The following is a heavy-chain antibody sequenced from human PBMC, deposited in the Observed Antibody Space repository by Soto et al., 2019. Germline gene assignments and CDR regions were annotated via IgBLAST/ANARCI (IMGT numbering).Heavy chain of an antibody. D-gene: IGHD6-13*01. CDR3: AMPYSSSWYHHAFDI. J-gene: IGHJ3*02. V-gene: IGHV3-23*01. CDR1: GFTFSSYA. CDR2: ISGSGGST. Sequence: EVQLLESGGGLVQPGGSLRLSCAASGFTFSSYAMSWVRQAPGKGLEWVSAISGSGGSTYYADSVKGRFTISRDNSKNTLYLQMNSMRAEDTAVYYCAMPYSSSWYHHAFDIWGQGTMVTVSS.